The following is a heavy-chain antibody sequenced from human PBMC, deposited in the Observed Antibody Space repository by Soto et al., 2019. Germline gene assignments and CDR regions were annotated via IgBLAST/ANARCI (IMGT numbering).Heavy chain of an antibody. D-gene: IGHD1-1*01. CDR2: IYATGTT. CDR3: VRDGTKTLRDWFDP. J-gene: IGHJ5*02. V-gene: IGHV4-4*07. Sequence: SETLSLTCTVSGASISGFYWSWIRKSAGKGLEWIGRIYATGTTDYNPSLKSRVMMSVDTYKKQFSLKLRSVTAADTAVYYCVRDGTKTLRDWFDPWGQGISVTVSS. CDR1: GASISGFY.